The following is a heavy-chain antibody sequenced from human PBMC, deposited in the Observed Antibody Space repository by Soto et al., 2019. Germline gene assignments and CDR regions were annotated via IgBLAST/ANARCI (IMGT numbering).Heavy chain of an antibody. CDR3: ARHGGTPDLYFDY. J-gene: IGHJ4*02. V-gene: IGHV3-20*04. D-gene: IGHD3-16*01. Sequence: PGGSLRLSCAASGVIVGAHAMSWVRQVPGKGLEWVSAINWIGGSTNYADSMKGRFTISRDNAKNSLYLQMSSLRAEDTALYYCARHGGTPDLYFDYWGQGTPVTVSS. CDR1: GVIVGAHA. CDR2: INWIGGST.